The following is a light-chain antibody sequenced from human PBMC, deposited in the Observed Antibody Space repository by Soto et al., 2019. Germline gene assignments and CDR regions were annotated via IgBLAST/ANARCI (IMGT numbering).Light chain of an antibody. J-gene: IGKJ4*01. Sequence: DIQMTQSPSSLSASVGDRVTITCQASQDISNYLNWYQQKQGKAPKLLIYDTSNLETGDPSRFSGSGSGTDFTFTISSLQPEDIATYYCQQYDNLPLTFGGGTKVEIK. CDR3: QQYDNLPLT. V-gene: IGKV1-33*01. CDR2: DTS. CDR1: QDISNY.